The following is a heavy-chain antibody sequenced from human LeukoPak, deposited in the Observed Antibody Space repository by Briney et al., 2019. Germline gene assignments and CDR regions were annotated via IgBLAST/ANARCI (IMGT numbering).Heavy chain of an antibody. V-gene: IGHV5-51*01. CDR1: GYTFTSHW. J-gene: IGHJ4*02. Sequence: GESLKISCKATGYTFTSHWIGWVRQMPGKGLEWVGIINPVDSDTRYSPSFQGQVTLSADKYITTAYLQWSNLQASDAAMFYCARRFCRGGTCYFFDQWGQGTLVTVSS. CDR2: INPVDSDT. CDR3: ARRFCRGGTCYFFDQ. D-gene: IGHD2-15*01.